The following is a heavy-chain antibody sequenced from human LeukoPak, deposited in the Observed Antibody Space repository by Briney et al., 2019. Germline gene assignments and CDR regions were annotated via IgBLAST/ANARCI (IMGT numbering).Heavy chain of an antibody. Sequence: GGSLRLSCAASGFTVSSNDMSWVRQAPGKGLECISVIYSGGSTDYADSVKGRLTISRDNSKNTLYLQMNSLRAEDTAVYYCAKELWFGELFSSFDYWGQGTLVTVSS. CDR1: GFTVSSND. V-gene: IGHV3-53*01. D-gene: IGHD3-10*01. CDR3: AKELWFGELFSSFDY. J-gene: IGHJ4*02. CDR2: IYSGGST.